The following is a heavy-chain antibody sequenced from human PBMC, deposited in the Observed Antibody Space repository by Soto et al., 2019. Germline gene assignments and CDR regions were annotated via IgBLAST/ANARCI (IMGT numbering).Heavy chain of an antibody. D-gene: IGHD2-15*01. Sequence: GSLRLSCAASGFTFSSYWMHWVRQAPGKGLVWVSRINSDGSSTSYADSVKGRFTISRDNAKNTLYLQMNSLRAEDTAVYYCARETPKFYYYYMDVWGKGTTVTVSS. CDR1: GFTFSSYW. J-gene: IGHJ6*03. CDR2: INSDGSST. V-gene: IGHV3-74*01. CDR3: ARETPKFYYYYMDV.